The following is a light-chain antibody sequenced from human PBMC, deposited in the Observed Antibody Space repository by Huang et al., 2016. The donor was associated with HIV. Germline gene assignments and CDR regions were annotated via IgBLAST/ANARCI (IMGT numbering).Light chain of an antibody. V-gene: IGKV1-39*01. CDR3: QQTYSTPIT. J-gene: IGKJ5*01. Sequence: DIQMTQSPPSLSAFVGDRITITCRASQSISRYLNWYQQKPGKAPKVLIYAASSLQSGVPPRFSGSGYGTDFTLAINSLQPEDSATYYCQQTYSTPITFGQGTRLEMK. CDR2: AAS. CDR1: QSISRY.